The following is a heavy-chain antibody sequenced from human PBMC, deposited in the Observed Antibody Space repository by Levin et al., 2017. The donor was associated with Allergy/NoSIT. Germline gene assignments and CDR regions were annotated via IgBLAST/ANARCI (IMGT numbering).Heavy chain of an antibody. CDR1: GFTFSSYE. Sequence: GGSLRLSCAASGFTFSSYEMNWVRQAPGKGLEWVSYISSSGSTIYYADSVKGRFTISRDNAKNSLYLQMNSLRAEDTAVYYCARESYSSGFTYYYYYGMDVWGQGTTVTVSS. D-gene: IGHD6-19*01. V-gene: IGHV3-48*03. CDR2: ISSSGSTI. CDR3: ARESYSSGFTYYYYYGMDV. J-gene: IGHJ6*02.